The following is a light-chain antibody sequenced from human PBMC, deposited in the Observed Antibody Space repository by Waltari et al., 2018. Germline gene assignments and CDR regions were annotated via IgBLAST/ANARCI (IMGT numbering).Light chain of an antibody. Sequence: QSALTQPRSVSGSPGPSVTISCTGTSSDVGGHNYFSWYQQHPGKAHKLMIYDVSKRPSGVPDRFSGSKSGNTASLTISGLQAEDEADYYCCSYAGSYTVVFGGGTKLTVL. J-gene: IGLJ2*01. CDR2: DVS. V-gene: IGLV2-11*01. CDR3: CSYAGSYTVV. CDR1: SSDVGGHNY.